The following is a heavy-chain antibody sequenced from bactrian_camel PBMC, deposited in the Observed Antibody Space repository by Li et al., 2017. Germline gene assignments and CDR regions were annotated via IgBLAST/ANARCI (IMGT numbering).Heavy chain of an antibody. CDR1: GNTRNTHC. J-gene: IGHJ4*01. V-gene: IGHV3S53*01. CDR2: IDSDGRS. D-gene: IGHD2*01. Sequence: VQLVESGGASVQTGGSLRLSCAFSGNTRNTHCMAWFRQAPGKEREGVAGIDSDGRSRYADSVKGRFTISKDNAESTLYLQMNSLKPEDTAMYYCAADFGPYCSGSYLARRANFEGQGTQVTVS.